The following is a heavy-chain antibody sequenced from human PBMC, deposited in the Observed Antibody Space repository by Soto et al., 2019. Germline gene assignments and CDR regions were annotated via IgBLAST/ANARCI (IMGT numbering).Heavy chain of an antibody. D-gene: IGHD3-9*01. Sequence: SETLSLTCTVSGASISSYYWGWIRQPPGKGLEWVGYIYYTGSTNTNPSLKSRVTMSVDRSNNQFSLKLTSVTAADTAVYYCARHFSVDHFDYWSQGALVTVSS. V-gene: IGHV4-59*08. CDR2: IYYTGST. CDR1: GASISSYY. CDR3: ARHFSVDHFDY. J-gene: IGHJ4*02.